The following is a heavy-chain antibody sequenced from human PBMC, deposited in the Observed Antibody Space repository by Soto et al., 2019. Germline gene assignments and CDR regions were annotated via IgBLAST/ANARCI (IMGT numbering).Heavy chain of an antibody. CDR1: GACVISTEW. CDR2: LYNTGST. V-gene: IGHV4-59*12. D-gene: IGHD2-2*01. CDR3: ARVRGNQLLGWFDP. Sequence: SETLSLTCAVSGACVISTEWWSWIRQPPGKGLKWIGYLYNTGSTIYNPSLKSRVTISVDTSKNQFSLKLTSVTAADTAVYYCARVRGNQLLGWFDPWGQGTLVTVSS. J-gene: IGHJ5*02.